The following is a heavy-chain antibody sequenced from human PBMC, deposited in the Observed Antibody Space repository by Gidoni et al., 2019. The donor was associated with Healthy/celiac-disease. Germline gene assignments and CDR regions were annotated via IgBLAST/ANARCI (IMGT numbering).Heavy chain of an antibody. Sequence: EVQLVESGGGLAQPGGSLRLSCAASGFTVIRNYMRWVLQATGKGLGWVSVIYSGGSTYYADSVKGRFTISRDNSKNTLYLQMNSLRAEDTAVYYCARDRVNWNDYLGWFDPWGQGTLVTVSS. CDR3: ARDRVNWNDYLGWFDP. CDR2: IYSGGST. D-gene: IGHD1-1*01. V-gene: IGHV3-66*01. J-gene: IGHJ5*02. CDR1: GFTVIRNY.